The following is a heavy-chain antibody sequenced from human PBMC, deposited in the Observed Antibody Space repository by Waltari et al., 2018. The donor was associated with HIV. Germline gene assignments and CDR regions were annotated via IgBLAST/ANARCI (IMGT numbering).Heavy chain of an antibody. V-gene: IGHV7-4-1*01. D-gene: IGHD3-9*01. CDR3: ARKTPSTGTYFDV. CDR2: INTITGKP. J-gene: IGHJ2*01. CDR1: GYTFTSYS. Sequence: QVQLMQSGSELQKPGASVKLSCKTSGYTFTSYSINWVRQAPGQGLEGMGWINTITGKPTYAQGFTGRFVFSLDTSVSTAHLEISSLNVEDTAMYFCARKTPSTGTYFDVWGRGTLVIVSS.